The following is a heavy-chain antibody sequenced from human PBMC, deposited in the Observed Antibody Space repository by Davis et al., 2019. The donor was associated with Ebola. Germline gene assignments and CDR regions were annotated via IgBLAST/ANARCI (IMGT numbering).Heavy chain of an antibody. Sequence: PGGSLRLSCAASGFTFSSYAMHWVRQAPGKGLEYVSAISSNGGSTYYANSVKGRFTISRDNSKNTLYLQMGSLRAEDMAVYYCARNDFWSGYFDYWGQGTLVTVSS. CDR2: ISSNGGST. V-gene: IGHV3-64*01. CDR1: GFTFSSYA. J-gene: IGHJ4*02. CDR3: ARNDFWSGYFDY. D-gene: IGHD3-3*01.